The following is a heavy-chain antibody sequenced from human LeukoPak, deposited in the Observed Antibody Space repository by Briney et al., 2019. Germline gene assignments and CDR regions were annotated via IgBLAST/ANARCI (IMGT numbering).Heavy chain of an antibody. V-gene: IGHV3-21*01. J-gene: IGHJ5*02. D-gene: IGHD3-10*01. CDR2: ISSSSSYI. CDR1: GFTFSSYS. CDR3: ARESGSGFDP. Sequence: GGSLRLSCVVSGFTFSSYSMNWVRQAPGKGLEWVSSISSSSSYIYYADSVKGRFTISRDNAKNTLYLQMNSLRAEDTAVYYCARESGSGFDPWGQGTLVTVSS.